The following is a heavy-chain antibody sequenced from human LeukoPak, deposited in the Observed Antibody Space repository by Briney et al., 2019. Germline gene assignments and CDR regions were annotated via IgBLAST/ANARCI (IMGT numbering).Heavy chain of an antibody. V-gene: IGHV3-33*06. CDR2: IWYDGSNK. CDR3: AKDYPTPAH. CDR1: GFTFSNYG. Sequence: GGSLRLSCAASGFTFSNYGMNWVRQAPGKGLEWVAVIWYDGSNKYYAESVKGRFTISRDNSKNTLYLQMNSLRAEDTAVYYCAKDYPTPAHWGQGTLVTVSS. J-gene: IGHJ4*02.